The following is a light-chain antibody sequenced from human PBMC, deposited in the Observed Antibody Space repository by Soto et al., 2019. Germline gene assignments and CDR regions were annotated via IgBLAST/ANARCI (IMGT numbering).Light chain of an antibody. V-gene: IGLV2-8*01. J-gene: IGLJ3*02. CDR3: YSYAGRNIWG. Sequence: QSALAQPPSASGSPGQSVTISCTGSGSDIGAYNFVAWYQQHPGKAPKLMIFGVTERPSGVPDRFSGSKSGNTASLTVSGLQASSEAVYYCYSYAGRNIWGSGGGSKLTVL. CDR2: GVT. CDR1: GSDIGAYNF.